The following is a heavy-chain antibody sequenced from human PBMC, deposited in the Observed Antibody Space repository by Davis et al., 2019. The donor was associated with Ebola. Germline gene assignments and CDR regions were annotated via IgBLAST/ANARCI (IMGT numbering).Heavy chain of an antibody. J-gene: IGHJ4*02. D-gene: IGHD1-1*01. Sequence: ASVHVSCKASGYTFTSYGITWVRQAPGQGLEWMGWINPHNGNTNYAQNVQGRVTMTTDTSTSTAYMEVGILRSDDTAVYYCARAQCPTTSDHWGQGTLVTVSS. CDR2: INPHNGNT. CDR3: ARAQCPTTSDH. CDR1: GYTFTSYG. V-gene: IGHV1-18*04.